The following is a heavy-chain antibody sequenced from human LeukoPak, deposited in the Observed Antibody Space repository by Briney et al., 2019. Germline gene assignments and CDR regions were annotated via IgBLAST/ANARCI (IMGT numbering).Heavy chain of an antibody. CDR2: ISSSSSTI. V-gene: IGHV3-48*02. CDR3: ARDDDSSSWRNWFDP. Sequence: GGSLRLSCAASGFTFSSYSMNWVRQAPGKGLEWVSYISSSSSTIYYADSVKGRFTISRDNAKNSLYLQMNSLRDEDTAVYYCARDDDSSSWRNWFDPWGQETLVTVSS. J-gene: IGHJ5*02. D-gene: IGHD6-13*01. CDR1: GFTFSSYS.